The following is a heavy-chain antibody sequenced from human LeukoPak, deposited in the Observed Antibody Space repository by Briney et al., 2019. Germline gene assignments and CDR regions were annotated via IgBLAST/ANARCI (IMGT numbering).Heavy chain of an antibody. V-gene: IGHV3-23*01. CDR3: AKAGVVVVPAPTYFDY. D-gene: IGHD2-2*01. J-gene: IGHJ4*02. Sequence: PGGSLRLSCAASGFTFSSYAMSWVRQAPGKGLEWVSAISGSGGSTYYADSVKGRFTNSRDNSKNTLYLQMNSLRAEDTAVYYCAKAGVVVVPAPTYFDYWGQGTLVTVSS. CDR2: ISGSGGST. CDR1: GFTFSSYA.